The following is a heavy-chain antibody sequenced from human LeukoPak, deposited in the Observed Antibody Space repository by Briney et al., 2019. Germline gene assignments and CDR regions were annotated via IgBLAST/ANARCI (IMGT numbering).Heavy chain of an antibody. V-gene: IGHV3-23*01. J-gene: IGHJ4*02. CDR2: ISGSGGTT. CDR1: GFTFSSYS. D-gene: IGHD3-16*01. Sequence: GGSLRLSCAASGFTFSSYSMNWVRQAPGKGLEWVSGISGSGGTTYYADSVKGRFTISRDNSKNTLYLQMNSLRAEDTAVYYCAKDSMVTLAYYFDYWGQGTLVTVSS. CDR3: AKDSMVTLAYYFDY.